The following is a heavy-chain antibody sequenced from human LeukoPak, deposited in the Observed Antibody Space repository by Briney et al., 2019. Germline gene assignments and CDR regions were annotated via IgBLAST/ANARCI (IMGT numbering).Heavy chain of an antibody. Sequence: GGSLRLSCAASGFTFSSYSMNWVRQAPGKGLEWVSSISSSSSYIYYADSVKGRFTISRDNAKNSLYLQMNSLRAEDTAVYYCAKEDRSDLRLGELSFDYWGQGTLVTVSS. D-gene: IGHD3-16*02. J-gene: IGHJ4*02. V-gene: IGHV3-21*01. CDR3: AKEDRSDLRLGELSFDY. CDR2: ISSSSSYI. CDR1: GFTFSSYS.